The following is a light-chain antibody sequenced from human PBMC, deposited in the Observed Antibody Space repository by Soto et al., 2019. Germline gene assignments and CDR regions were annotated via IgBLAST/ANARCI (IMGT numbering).Light chain of an antibody. CDR1: SSNIGSNT. CDR2: SNN. J-gene: IGLJ3*02. V-gene: IGLV1-44*01. CDR3: AAWYDSLNGPWV. Sequence: QSVLTQPPSASGTPGQRVTISCSGSSSNIGSNTVNWYQQLPGTAPKLLIYSNNQRPSGVPDRFSGSKSGTSASLAISGLQSEDEADYYCAAWYDSLNGPWVFGGGTQLTVL.